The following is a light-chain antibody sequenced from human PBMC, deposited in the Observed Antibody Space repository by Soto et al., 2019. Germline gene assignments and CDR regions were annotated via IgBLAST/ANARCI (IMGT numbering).Light chain of an antibody. CDR2: DNN. CDR1: SSNIGNNY. J-gene: IGLJ3*02. Sequence: QSVLTQPPSISAAPGQNISISCSGTSSNIGNNYESWYQQLPGTAPRLLIYDNNKRASGIPDRFSGSKSGTSATLGITGGQTGDEADYYCGTWDSSLNAEVFGGGTKLTVL. V-gene: IGLV1-51*01. CDR3: GTWDSSLNAEV.